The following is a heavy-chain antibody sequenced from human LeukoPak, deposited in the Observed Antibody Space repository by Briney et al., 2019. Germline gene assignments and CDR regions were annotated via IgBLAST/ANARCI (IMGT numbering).Heavy chain of an antibody. CDR1: GFTLSRYW. CDR3: ARDRDYYNYFEY. J-gene: IGHJ4*02. D-gene: IGHD3-10*01. CDR2: IKHDGSEK. V-gene: IGHV3-7*04. Sequence: PGGSLRLSCAASGFTLSRYWMSWVRQAPGKGLEWVANIKHDGSEKYYVDSVKGRFTISRDNAKNSLYLQMNGLRGEDTAVYYCARDRDYYNYFEYWGQGTLVTVSS.